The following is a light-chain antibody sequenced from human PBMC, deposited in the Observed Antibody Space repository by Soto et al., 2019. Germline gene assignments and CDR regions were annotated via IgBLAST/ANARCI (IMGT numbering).Light chain of an antibody. CDR3: QQYDTLPLT. CDR1: QDITNY. CDR2: DSS. J-gene: IGKJ5*01. V-gene: IGKV1-33*01. Sequence: DIQMTQSPSSLSASVGDRVTIICQASQDITNYLNWYQQEPGKAPNLLIHDSSNLETGVPSRFSGSATGTYFSFTISSLQTEDIATYYCQQYDTLPLTFGQGTRLEIK.